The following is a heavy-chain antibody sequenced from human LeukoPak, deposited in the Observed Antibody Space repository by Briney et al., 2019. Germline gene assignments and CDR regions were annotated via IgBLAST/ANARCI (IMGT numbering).Heavy chain of an antibody. Sequence: SQTLSLTCTVSGGSISSGGYYWSWIRQHPGKGLEWIGYIYYSGSTYYNPSLKSRVTISVDTSKNQFSRKLSSVTAADTAVYYCARGTDTAMAKFDYWGQGTLVTVSS. CDR3: ARGTDTAMAKFDY. CDR1: GGSISSGGYY. D-gene: IGHD5-18*01. J-gene: IGHJ4*02. CDR2: IYYSGST. V-gene: IGHV4-31*03.